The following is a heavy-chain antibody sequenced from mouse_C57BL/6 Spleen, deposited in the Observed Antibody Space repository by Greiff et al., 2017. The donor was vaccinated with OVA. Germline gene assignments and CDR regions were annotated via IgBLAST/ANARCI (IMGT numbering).Heavy chain of an antibody. CDR1: GFTFSDYG. D-gene: IGHD2-1*01. J-gene: IGHJ1*03. CDR3: AKVYYGNYRYFDV. CDR2: ISSGSSTI. V-gene: IGHV5-17*01. Sequence: EVQLVESGGGLVKPGGSLKLSCAASGFTFSDYGMHWVRQAPEKGLEWVAYISSGSSTIYYADTVKGRFTISRDNAKNTLFLQMTSLRSEDTAMDNCAKVYYGNYRYFDVWGTGTTVTVSS.